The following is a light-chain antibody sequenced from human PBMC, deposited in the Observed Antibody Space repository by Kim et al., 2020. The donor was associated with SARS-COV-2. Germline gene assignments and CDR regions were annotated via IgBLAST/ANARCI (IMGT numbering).Light chain of an antibody. V-gene: IGKV3-20*01. Sequence: SLSPGENSTLSCRASQSVRTSSLAWYQQRPGQAPRLLIYGASNRATGLPDRFSGSGSGTDFTLTISRLEPEDSAVYYCQQYGTSPHTFGQGTKLEI. J-gene: IGKJ2*01. CDR1: QSVRTSS. CDR3: QQYGTSPHT. CDR2: GAS.